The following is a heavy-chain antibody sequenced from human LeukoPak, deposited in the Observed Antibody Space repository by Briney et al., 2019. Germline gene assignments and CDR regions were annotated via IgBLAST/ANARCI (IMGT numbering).Heavy chain of an antibody. CDR3: ARAAGSGLIDY. CDR2: INHRGST. CDR1: GGSFSGYY. D-gene: IGHD6-19*01. J-gene: IGHJ4*02. Sequence: SETLSLTCAVYGGSFSGYYWSWIRQPPGKGLEWIGEINHRGSTNYNPSLKSRVTISVDTSKNQFSLKLSSVTAADTAVYYCARAAGSGLIDYWGQGILVIVSS. V-gene: IGHV4-34*01.